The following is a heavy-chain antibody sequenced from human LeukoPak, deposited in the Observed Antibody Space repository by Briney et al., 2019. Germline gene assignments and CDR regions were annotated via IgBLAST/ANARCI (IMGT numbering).Heavy chain of an antibody. Sequence: ASVKVSCKASGYTFTDNFIHWVRQAPGQGLEWMGIINPSGGSTSYAQKFQGRVTMTRDTSTSTVYMELSSLRSEDTAVYYCARDRDVTPYYWFDPWGQGTLVTVSS. J-gene: IGHJ5*02. V-gene: IGHV1-46*01. CDR3: ARDRDVTPYYWFDP. CDR2: INPSGGST. D-gene: IGHD2-21*02. CDR1: GYTFTDNF.